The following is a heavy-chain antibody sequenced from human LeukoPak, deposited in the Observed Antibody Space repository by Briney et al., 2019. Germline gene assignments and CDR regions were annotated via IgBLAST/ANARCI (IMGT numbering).Heavy chain of an antibody. Sequence: GGSLRLSCAASGFTVSSNYMSWVRQAPGKGLEWVSVIYSGGSTYYADSVKGRFTISRDNSKNTLYLQMNSLRAEDTAVYYCERDLGIYWNGMDVWGQGTTVTVSS. CDR2: IYSGGST. J-gene: IGHJ6*02. V-gene: IGHV3-66*01. D-gene: IGHD3-3*02. CDR1: GFTVSSNY. CDR3: ERDLGIYWNGMDV.